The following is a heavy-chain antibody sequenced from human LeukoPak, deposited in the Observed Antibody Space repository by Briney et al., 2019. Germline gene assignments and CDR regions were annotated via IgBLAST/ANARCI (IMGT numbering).Heavy chain of an antibody. J-gene: IGHJ6*04. Sequence: GGSLRLSCAVSGFTFSSYEMNWVRQAPGKGLEWVSYISSSGSTIYYADSVKGRFTISRDNAKNSLYLQMNSLRAEDTAVYYCARVRSRGWGGYDPLSRGMDVWGKGTTVTVSS. V-gene: IGHV3-48*03. CDR3: ARVRSRGWGGYDPLSRGMDV. CDR1: GFTFSSYE. D-gene: IGHD5-12*01. CDR2: ISSSGSTI.